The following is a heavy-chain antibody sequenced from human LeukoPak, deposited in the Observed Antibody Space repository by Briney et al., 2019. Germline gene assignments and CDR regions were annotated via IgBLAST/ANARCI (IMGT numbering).Heavy chain of an antibody. CDR2: INPSGDGDST. V-gene: IGHV1-46*01. J-gene: IGHJ5*02. CDR1: RHTFTGYY. Sequence: EASVKVSCQASRHTFTGYYMHWVRQAAAQGPEWLGIINPSGDGDSTSYAQKFQGRVTMTRDMSTNTVYMELRGLRSEDTAVYYCARGVCSGTSCYWGHNWFDPWGQGTLVTVSS. D-gene: IGHD2-2*01. CDR3: ARGVCSGTSCYWGHNWFDP.